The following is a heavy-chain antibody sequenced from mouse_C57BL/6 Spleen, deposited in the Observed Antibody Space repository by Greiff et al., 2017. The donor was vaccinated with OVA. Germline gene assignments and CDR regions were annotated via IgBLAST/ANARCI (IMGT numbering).Heavy chain of an antibody. J-gene: IGHJ3*01. D-gene: IGHD2-2*01. CDR2: IYPSDSEP. V-gene: IGHV1-61*01. Sequence: QVQLQQPGAELVRPGSSVKLSCKASGYTFTSYWMDWVKQRPGQGLEWIGNIYPSDSEPHYNQKFKDKATLTVDKSSSTAYMQLSSLTSEDSAVYYCARSALYYVYDGTRAYWGQGTLVTVSA. CDR3: ARSALYYVYDGTRAY. CDR1: GYTFTSYW.